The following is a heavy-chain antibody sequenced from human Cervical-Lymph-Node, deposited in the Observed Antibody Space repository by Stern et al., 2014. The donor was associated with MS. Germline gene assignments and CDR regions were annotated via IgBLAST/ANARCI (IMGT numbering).Heavy chain of an antibody. D-gene: IGHD6-13*01. CDR3: ASGAAAENY. V-gene: IGHV1-69*01. CDR1: GGTFSSNA. CDR2: IIPPFGTA. J-gene: IGHJ4*02. Sequence: VQLVESGAEVKKPGSSVKVSCKSSGGTFSSNAITWVRQVPGQGLEWMGGIIPPFGTANYYQKFQGRVTITADESTRTAYMELGSLRADDTAVYYCASGAAAENYWGQGTLVTVSS.